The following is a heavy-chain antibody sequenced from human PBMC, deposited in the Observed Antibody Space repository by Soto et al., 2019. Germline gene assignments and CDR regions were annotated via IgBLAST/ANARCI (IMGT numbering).Heavy chain of an antibody. J-gene: IGHJ6*03. Sequence: GGSLRLSCAASGFTFSSYAMHWVRQAPGKGLEYVSAISSNGGSTYYANSVKGRFTISRDNSKNTLYLQMGSLRAEDMAVYYCARDQDVNYCSGGSCYSYYYYYMDVWGKGTTVTVSS. CDR2: ISSNGGST. CDR1: GFTFSSYA. D-gene: IGHD2-15*01. CDR3: ARDQDVNYCSGGSCYSYYYYYMDV. V-gene: IGHV3-64*01.